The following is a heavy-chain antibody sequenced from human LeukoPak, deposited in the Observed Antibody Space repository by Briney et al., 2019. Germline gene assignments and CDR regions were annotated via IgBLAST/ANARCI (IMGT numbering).Heavy chain of an antibody. CDR3: ARDSGSNFDY. CDR2: IYYSGST. CDR1: GGSISGYY. J-gene: IGHJ4*02. D-gene: IGHD2-15*01. V-gene: IGHV4-59*01. Sequence: PSETLSLTCTVSGGSISGYYWDWIRQPPGKGLEWIGYIYYSGSTNYNSSLKSRVTMSLDTSKNQFSLKLSSVTAADTAVYHCARDSGSNFDYWGQGTLVTVSS.